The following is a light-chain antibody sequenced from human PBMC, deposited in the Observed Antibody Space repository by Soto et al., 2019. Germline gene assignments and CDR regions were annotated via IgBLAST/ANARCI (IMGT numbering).Light chain of an antibody. Sequence: DIAMTQSPDSLAVSLGERATVNCKSGQSVLYSSDNRNYLAWYQQKPGQSPKLLISWASTRESGVPDRFSGSGSGTDFTLTISSPQAEDVAVYFCQQYYTNPRTFGQGTKVEIK. CDR1: QSVLYSSDNRNY. J-gene: IGKJ1*01. CDR2: WAS. V-gene: IGKV4-1*01. CDR3: QQYYTNPRT.